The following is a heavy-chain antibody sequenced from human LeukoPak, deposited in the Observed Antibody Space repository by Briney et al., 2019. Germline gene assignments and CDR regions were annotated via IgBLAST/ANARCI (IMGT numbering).Heavy chain of an antibody. D-gene: IGHD5-12*01. Sequence: GESLKISCRGSGYSFATYWIGWVRQMPGKGLEWMGIIYPGDSGTRYSPSFQGQVTISADKSISTAYLQWSSLKASDTAMYYCARRGLGASEAFDIWGQGTMVTVSS. CDR1: GYSFATYW. CDR2: IYPGDSGT. CDR3: ARRGLGASEAFDI. V-gene: IGHV5-51*01. J-gene: IGHJ3*02.